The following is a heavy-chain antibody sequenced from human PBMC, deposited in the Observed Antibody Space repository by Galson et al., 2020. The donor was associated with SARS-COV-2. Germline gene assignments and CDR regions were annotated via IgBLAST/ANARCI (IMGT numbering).Heavy chain of an antibody. J-gene: IGHJ6*02. V-gene: IGHV3-7*03. CDR3: ARDRGSGYYYYYYGMDV. CDR1: GFTFSSYW. CDR2: IKQDGSEK. Sequence: GESLKISCAASGFTFSSYWMSWVRQAPGKGLEWVANIKQDGSEKYYVDSVKGRFTISRDNAKNSLYLQMNSLRAEDTAVYYCARDRGSGYYYYYYGMDVWCQGTTVTVSS. D-gene: IGHD3-3*01.